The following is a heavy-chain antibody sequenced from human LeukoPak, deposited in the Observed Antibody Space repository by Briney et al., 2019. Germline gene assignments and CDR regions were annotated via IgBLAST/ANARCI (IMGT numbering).Heavy chain of an antibody. Sequence: SETLSLTCTVSGGSISSYYWSWIRQPPGKGLEWIGYIYYSGSTNYNPSLKSRVTISVDTSKNQFSLKLSSVTVADTAVYYCARLGFDFWSGYHYYFDYWGQGTLVTVSS. CDR2: IYYSGST. CDR3: ARLGFDFWSGYHYYFDY. D-gene: IGHD3-3*01. CDR1: GGSISSYY. J-gene: IGHJ4*02. V-gene: IGHV4-59*08.